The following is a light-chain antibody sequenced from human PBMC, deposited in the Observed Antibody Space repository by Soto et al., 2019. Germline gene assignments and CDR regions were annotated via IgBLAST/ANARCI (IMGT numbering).Light chain of an antibody. CDR3: SSYTSSSTSVV. Sequence: QSALTQPASVFGSPGQSITISCTGTSSDVGGYNFVSWYQQHPGKAPKLMIYEVSNRPSGVSDRFTGSKSGNTASLTISGLQTEDEGDYYCSSYTSSSTSVVFGGGTKLTVL. V-gene: IGLV2-14*03. CDR2: EVS. CDR1: SSDVGGYNF. J-gene: IGLJ2*01.